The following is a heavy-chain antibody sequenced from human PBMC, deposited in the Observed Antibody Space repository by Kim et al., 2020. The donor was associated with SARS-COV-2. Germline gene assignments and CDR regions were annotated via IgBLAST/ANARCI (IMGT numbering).Heavy chain of an antibody. CDR1: GGSISSYY. D-gene: IGHD6-13*01. J-gene: IGHJ6*02. V-gene: IGHV4-59*08. CDR3: ARHRSSWLRYYYYYGMDV. CDR2: IYYSGST. Sequence: SETLSLTCTVSGGSISSYYWSWIRQPPGKGLEWIGYIYYSGSTNYNPSLKSRVTISVDTSKNQFSLKLSSVTAADTAVYYCARHRSSWLRYYYYYGMDVWGQGTTVTVSS.